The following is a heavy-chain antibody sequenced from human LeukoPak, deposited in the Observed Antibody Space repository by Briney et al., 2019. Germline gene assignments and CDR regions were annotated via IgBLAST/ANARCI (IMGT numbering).Heavy chain of an antibody. V-gene: IGHV7-4-1*02. Sequence: ASVKVSCKASGHTFTSYAMNWVRQAPGQGLEWMGWINTNTGNPTYAQGFTGRFVFSLDTSVSTAYLQISSLKAEDTAVYYCASPQRRDSGYDFNYWGQGTLVTVSS. CDR2: INTNTGNP. J-gene: IGHJ4*02. D-gene: IGHD5-12*01. CDR3: ASPQRRDSGYDFNY. CDR1: GHTFTSYA.